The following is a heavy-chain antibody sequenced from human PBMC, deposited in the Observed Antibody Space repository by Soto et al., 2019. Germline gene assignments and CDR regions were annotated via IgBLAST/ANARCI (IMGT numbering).Heavy chain of an antibody. D-gene: IGHD6-13*01. V-gene: IGHV4-30-2*01. CDR3: ASSHAGAHITAAVH. J-gene: IGHJ4*02. Sequence: QLQLQESGSGLVKPSQTLSLTCAVSGGSISSGGYSWSWIRQPPGKGLEWIGYIYHSGSTYYNPSFKSRVTIXVXRXXNQFSLKLSSVTAADTAVYYCASSHAGAHITAAVHWGQGTLVTVSS. CDR1: GGSISSGGYS. CDR2: IYHSGST.